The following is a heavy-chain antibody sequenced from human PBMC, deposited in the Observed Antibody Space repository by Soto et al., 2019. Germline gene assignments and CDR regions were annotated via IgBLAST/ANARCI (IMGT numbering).Heavy chain of an antibody. V-gene: IGHV5-51*01. CDR3: AASIFYYGMDV. Sequence: PGESLKISCKGSGYTFTNYWIGWVRQMPGKGPEWMGIIYPGDSDTKYNPSFQGQVTISADESITTTYLRWTSLKASDTAIYYCAASIFYYGMDVWGQGTTVTVSS. CDR2: IYPGDSDT. CDR1: GYTFTNYW. J-gene: IGHJ6*02.